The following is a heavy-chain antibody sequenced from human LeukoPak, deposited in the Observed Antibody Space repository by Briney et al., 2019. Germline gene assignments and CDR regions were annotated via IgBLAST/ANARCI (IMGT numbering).Heavy chain of an antibody. Sequence: SETLSLTCTVSGGSITIYNLSWIRQPPGKGLEWIGYIYYSGSTNYNPSLKSRVTISVDTSKNQFSLKLSSVTAADTAVYYCARNGVEQQLVYFDYWGQGTLVIVSS. CDR3: ARNGVEQQLVYFDY. J-gene: IGHJ4*02. CDR2: IYYSGST. D-gene: IGHD6-13*01. V-gene: IGHV4-59*01. CDR1: GGSITIYN.